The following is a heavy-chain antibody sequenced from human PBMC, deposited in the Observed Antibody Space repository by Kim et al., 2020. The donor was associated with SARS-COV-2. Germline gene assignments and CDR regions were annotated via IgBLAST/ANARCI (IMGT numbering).Heavy chain of an antibody. Sequence: GESLKISCKGSGYRFTSYWINWVRQMPGKGLEWMGRIDPRDPYTNYSPPFQGHVTISADKSISTAYLQWSSLKASDTAMYYCARTFGSQDFDYWGQGTLVTVSS. CDR1: GYRFTSYW. CDR3: ARTFGSQDFDY. J-gene: IGHJ4*02. V-gene: IGHV5-10-1*01. D-gene: IGHD3-10*01. CDR2: IDPRDPYT.